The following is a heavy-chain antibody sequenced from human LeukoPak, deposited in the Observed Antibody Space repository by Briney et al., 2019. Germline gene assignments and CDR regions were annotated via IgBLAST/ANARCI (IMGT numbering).Heavy chain of an antibody. V-gene: IGHV3-23*01. Sequence: GGSLRLSCAAPGFTFSSSAMSWVRQAPGKGLEWVSAISGSGGGTYYADTVKGRFTISRDNAENTLYLQMNSLRAEDTAVYYCVRMVRGVYYFDYWGQGTLVTVSS. J-gene: IGHJ4*02. D-gene: IGHD3-10*01. CDR1: GFTFSSSA. CDR2: ISGSGGGT. CDR3: VRMVRGVYYFDY.